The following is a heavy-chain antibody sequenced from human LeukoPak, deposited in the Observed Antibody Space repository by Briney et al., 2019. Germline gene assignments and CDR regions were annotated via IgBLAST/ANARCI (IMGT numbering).Heavy chain of an antibody. CDR2: ISYSGANT. J-gene: IGHJ4*02. V-gene: IGHV3-23*01. CDR1: GFTFNSYA. Sequence: GGSLRLSCAASGFTFNSYAMRWVRQAPGKGLEWVSAISYSGANTYYAVSVRGRFTISRDNVNSLRAEDTAIYYCAKDAGRSDVDYFDYWGQGTLVTVSS. D-gene: IGHD6-25*01. CDR3: AKDAGRSDVDYFDY.